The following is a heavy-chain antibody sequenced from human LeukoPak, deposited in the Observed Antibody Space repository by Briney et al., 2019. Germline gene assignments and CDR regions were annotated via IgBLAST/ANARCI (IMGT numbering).Heavy chain of an antibody. Sequence: SETLSLTCAVYGGSFSGYYWSWIRQPPGKGLEWIGEINHSGSTNYNPSLKSRVTISVDTSKNQFSLKLSSVTAADTAVYYCARITVSSSPRKYYFDYWGQGTLVIVSS. CDR3: ARITVSSSPRKYYFDY. V-gene: IGHV4-34*01. CDR1: GGSFSGYY. D-gene: IGHD6-6*01. CDR2: INHSGST. J-gene: IGHJ4*02.